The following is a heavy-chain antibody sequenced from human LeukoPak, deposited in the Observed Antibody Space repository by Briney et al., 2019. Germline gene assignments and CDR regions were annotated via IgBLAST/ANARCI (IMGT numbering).Heavy chain of an antibody. CDR2: ISGSGGST. CDR3: AKKSLGGVAGYDY. V-gene: IGHV3-23*01. CDR1: GFTFSSYA. D-gene: IGHD6-19*01. J-gene: IGHJ4*02. Sequence: GGSLRLSCAASGFTFSSYAMSWVRQAPGKGLEWVSAISGSGGSTYYADSVKGRFTISGDNSKNTLYLQMNSLRAEDTAVYYCAKKSLGGVAGYDYWGQGTLVTVSS.